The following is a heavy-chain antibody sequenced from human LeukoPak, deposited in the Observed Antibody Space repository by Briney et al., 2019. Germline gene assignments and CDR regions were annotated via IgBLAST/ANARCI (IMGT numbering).Heavy chain of an antibody. D-gene: IGHD3-16*01. J-gene: IGHJ5*02. CDR2: INHSGST. V-gene: IGHV4-34*01. CDR3: ARLTDST. Sequence: SETLSLTCAVYGGSFSGYYWSWIRQPRGKGLEWIGEINHSGSTNYNPSLKSRVTISVDTSKNQFSLKLSSVTAADTAVYYCARLTDSTWGQGTLVTVSS. CDR1: GGSFSGYY.